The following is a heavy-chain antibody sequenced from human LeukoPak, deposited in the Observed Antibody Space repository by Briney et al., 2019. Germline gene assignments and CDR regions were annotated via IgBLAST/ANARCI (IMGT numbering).Heavy chain of an antibody. J-gene: IGHJ4*02. CDR3: ARYSSSLGFDY. Sequence: SETLSLTCTVSGGSISSGDYYWSWIRQPPGKGLEWIGYIYYSGSTYYNPSLKSRVTISVDTSKNQFSLKLSSVTAADTAVYYCARYSSSLGFDYWGQGTLVTVSS. V-gene: IGHV4-30-4*02. CDR1: GGSISSGDYY. D-gene: IGHD6-6*01. CDR2: IYYSGST.